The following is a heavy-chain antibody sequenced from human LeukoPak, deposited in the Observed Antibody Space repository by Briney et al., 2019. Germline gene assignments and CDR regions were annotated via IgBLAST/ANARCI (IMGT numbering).Heavy chain of an antibody. CDR3: AREASLRGIHIPYYFDY. J-gene: IGHJ4*02. V-gene: IGHV4-59*01. CDR1: GVSISSYY. CDR2: IYYSGST. D-gene: IGHD3-10*01. Sequence: KPSETLSLTCTVSGVSISSYYWSWIRQPPGKGLEWIGYIYYSGSTNYNPSLKSRVTISVDTSKNQFSLKLSSVTAADTAVYYCAREASLRGIHIPYYFDYWGQGTLVTVSS.